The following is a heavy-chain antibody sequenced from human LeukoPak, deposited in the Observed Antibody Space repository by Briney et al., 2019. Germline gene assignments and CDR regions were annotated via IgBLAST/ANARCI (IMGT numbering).Heavy chain of an antibody. D-gene: IGHD5-18*01. Sequence: GGPLRLSCAASGFTFSSYGMSWVRQAPGKGLEWVSAISGSGGSTYYADSVKGRFTISRDNAKNSLYLQMNSLRAEDTALYYCARDLSGYNYANPTQVDYWGQGTLVTVSS. V-gene: IGHV3-23*01. J-gene: IGHJ4*02. CDR1: GFTFSSYG. CDR2: ISGSGGST. CDR3: ARDLSGYNYANPTQVDY.